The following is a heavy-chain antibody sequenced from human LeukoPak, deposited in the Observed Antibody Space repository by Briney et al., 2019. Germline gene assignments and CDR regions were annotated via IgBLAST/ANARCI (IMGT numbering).Heavy chain of an antibody. Sequence: ASVKVSCKTSGYTFIDSYIHWVRQAPGQGLEWMGWINPNSGGTNYAQKFQGRVTMTRDTSISTAYMELSRLRSDDTAVYYCARVRIVVVPAYFDYWGQGTLVTVSS. V-gene: IGHV1-2*02. CDR3: ARVRIVVVPAYFDY. J-gene: IGHJ4*02. CDR2: INPNSGGT. CDR1: GYTFIDSY. D-gene: IGHD2-2*01.